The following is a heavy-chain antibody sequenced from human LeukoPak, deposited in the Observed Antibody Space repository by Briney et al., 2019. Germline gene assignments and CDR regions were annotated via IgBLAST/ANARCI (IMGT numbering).Heavy chain of an antibody. J-gene: IGHJ6*02. CDR3: AKDYGDYLHYGMDV. CDR2: ISSSSSYI. CDR1: GFTFNSYS. Sequence: PGGSLRLSCAASGFTFNSYSMNWVRQAPGKGLEWVSSISSSSSYIYYADSVKGRFTISRDNSKNTLYLQMNSLRAEDTAVYYCAKDYGDYLHYGMDVWGQGTTVTVSS. D-gene: IGHD4-17*01. V-gene: IGHV3-21*01.